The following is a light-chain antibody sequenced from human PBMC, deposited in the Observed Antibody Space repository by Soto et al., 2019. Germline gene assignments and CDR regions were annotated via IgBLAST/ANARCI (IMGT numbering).Light chain of an antibody. CDR1: HSRLHITGETF. CDR2: EVS. J-gene: IGKJ5*01. V-gene: IGKV2D-29*02. CDR3: MQSTQLPPT. Sequence: DVVMTQTPLSLAVAPGEAASVAGKSVHSRLHITGETFLFWYLQKPGQSPQLLIYEVSTRVSGVPDRFSGSGSGTDFTLEISRVETDDVGIYYCMQSTQLPPTFGQGTRLEIK.